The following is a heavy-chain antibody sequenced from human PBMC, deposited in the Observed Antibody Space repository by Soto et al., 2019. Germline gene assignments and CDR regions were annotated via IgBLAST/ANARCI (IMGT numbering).Heavy chain of an antibody. Sequence: PGGSLRLSCAASGFTFSSYSMNWVRQAPGKGLEWVSYISSSSSTIYYADSVKGRFTISRDNAKNSLYLQMNSLRDEDTAVYYSSTAFGDSVFSDYWGQGTLLTVSS. V-gene: IGHV3-48*02. CDR3: STAFGDSVFSDY. D-gene: IGHD4-17*01. J-gene: IGHJ4*02. CDR1: GFTFSSYS. CDR2: ISSSSSTI.